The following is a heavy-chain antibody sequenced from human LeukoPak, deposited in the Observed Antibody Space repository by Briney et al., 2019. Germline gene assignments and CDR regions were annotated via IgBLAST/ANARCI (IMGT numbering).Heavy chain of an antibody. Sequence: GGSLRLSCAASGFTFSSYEMNWVRQASGKGLEWVSYISSSGSTIYYADSVKGRFTISRDNAKNSLYLQMNSLRAEDTALYYCARDLHYYVAMDVWGQGTTVTVSS. J-gene: IGHJ6*02. D-gene: IGHD3-10*02. V-gene: IGHV3-48*03. CDR1: GFTFSSYE. CDR2: ISSSGSTI. CDR3: ARDLHYYVAMDV.